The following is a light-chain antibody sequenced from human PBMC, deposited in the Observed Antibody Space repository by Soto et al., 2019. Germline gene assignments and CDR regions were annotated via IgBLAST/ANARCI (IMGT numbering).Light chain of an antibody. J-gene: IGKJ1*01. Sequence: DILMTQSPSTLSASVGDRVTFTCRASQSVSIWLAWYQQKPGKAPKLLISGASTLESGVPSRFSGSGSGTEFTLTISSLQPDDFETYYCQQYKNYLTFGQGTKVEIK. CDR3: QQYKNYLT. V-gene: IGKV1-5*01. CDR1: QSVSIW. CDR2: GAS.